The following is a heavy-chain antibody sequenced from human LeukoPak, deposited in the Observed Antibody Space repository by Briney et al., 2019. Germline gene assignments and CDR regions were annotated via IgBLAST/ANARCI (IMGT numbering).Heavy chain of an antibody. CDR1: GGSICSSF. CDR3: ARVPDGIRFDY. Sequence: SETLSLTCTVSGGSICSSFWSWIWQAPGGGLEWIGYIYSSGNTTYNPSLKSRATMSVDTSKNQFSLKLTSMSVADTAVYFCARVPDGIRFDYWGQGALVTVSS. D-gene: IGHD1-26*01. V-gene: IGHV4-4*09. J-gene: IGHJ4*02. CDR2: IYSSGNT.